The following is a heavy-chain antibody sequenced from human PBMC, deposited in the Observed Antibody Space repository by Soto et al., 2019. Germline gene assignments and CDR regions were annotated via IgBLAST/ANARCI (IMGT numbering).Heavy chain of an antibody. V-gene: IGHV1-18*04. CDR1: GYTFTSYG. CDR2: ISAYNGNT. J-gene: IGHJ3*02. Sequence: GASVQVSCKASGYTFTSYGISWVRQAPGQGLEWMGWISAYNGNTNYAQKLQGRVTMTTDTSTSTAYMELRSLRSDDTAVYYCASSIAAHAFAIRAQRTMVTVSS. D-gene: IGHD6-6*01. CDR3: ASSIAAHAFAI.